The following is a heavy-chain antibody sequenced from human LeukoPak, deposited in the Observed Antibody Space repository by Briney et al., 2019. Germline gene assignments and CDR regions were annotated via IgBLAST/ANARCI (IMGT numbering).Heavy chain of an antibody. D-gene: IGHD2-8*02. Sequence: GGSLRLSCAASGFTFSNNAMHWVRQAPGKGLEWVSYISSTGSTIHYADSVKGRFTISRDNAKNSMYLQMNSLRAEDTAVYYCARDLEYWSAFDIWGQGTMVTVSS. V-gene: IGHV3-48*03. CDR3: ARDLEYWSAFDI. CDR2: ISSTGSTI. J-gene: IGHJ3*02. CDR1: GFTFSNNA.